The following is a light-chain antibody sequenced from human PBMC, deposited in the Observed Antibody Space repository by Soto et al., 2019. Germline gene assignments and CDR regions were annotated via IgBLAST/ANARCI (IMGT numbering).Light chain of an antibody. Sequence: EIVLTQSACTLSLYPGEGATVSCRVSQSINSKSLVWYQRKFGQAPRLLIYNTSSRATGIPDRFSGSGSGTDFTLSISRLEPEDFAVYYCQHYGGSFIFGPGTKVDIK. CDR2: NTS. J-gene: IGKJ3*01. CDR1: QSINSKS. V-gene: IGKV3-20*01. CDR3: QHYGGSFI.